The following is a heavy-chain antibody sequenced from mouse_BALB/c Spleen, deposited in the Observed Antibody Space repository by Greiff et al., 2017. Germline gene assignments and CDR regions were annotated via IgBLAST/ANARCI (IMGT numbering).Heavy chain of an antibody. J-gene: IGHJ2*01. V-gene: IGHV5-17*02. CDR1: GFTFSSFG. D-gene: IGHD1-2*01. Sequence: EVHLVESGGGLVQPGGSRKLSCAASGFTFSSFGMHWVRQAPEKGLEWVAYISSGSSTIYYADTVKGRFTISRDNPKNTLFLQMTSLRSEDTAMYYCARGGYYGYGYFDYWGQGTTLTVSS. CDR2: ISSGSSTI. CDR3: ARGGYYGYGYFDY.